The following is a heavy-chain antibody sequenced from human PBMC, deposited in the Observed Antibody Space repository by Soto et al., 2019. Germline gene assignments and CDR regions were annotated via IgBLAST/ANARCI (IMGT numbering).Heavy chain of an antibody. CDR3: ARGRHHQGMDV. J-gene: IGHJ6*02. D-gene: IGHD2-2*01. CDR1: GFTFSSYD. Sequence: PGGSLRLSCAASGFTFSSYDMHWVRQATGKGLEWVSAIGTAGDTYYPGSVKGRFTISRENAKNSLYLQINSLRAGDTAVYYCARGRHHQGMDVWGQGTTVTVSS. CDR2: IGTAGDT. V-gene: IGHV3-13*01.